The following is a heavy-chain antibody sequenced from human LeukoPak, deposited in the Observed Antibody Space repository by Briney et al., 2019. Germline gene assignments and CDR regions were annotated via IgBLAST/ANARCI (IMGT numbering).Heavy chain of an antibody. Sequence: SETLSLTCTFSGGSISSCYWSWIRQPPGKGLEWIGEINHSGSTNYNPSLKSRVTISVDTSKNQFSLKLSSVTAADTAVYYCARPGTPYSSGWYRYFDYWGQGTLVTVSS. V-gene: IGHV4-34*01. CDR1: GGSISSCY. D-gene: IGHD6-19*01. J-gene: IGHJ4*02. CDR3: ARPGTPYSSGWYRYFDY. CDR2: INHSGST.